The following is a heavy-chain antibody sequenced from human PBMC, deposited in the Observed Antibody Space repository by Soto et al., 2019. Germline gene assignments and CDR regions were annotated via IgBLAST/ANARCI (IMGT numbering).Heavy chain of an antibody. Sequence: GPVKVSCKASGYTFTSYGISWVRQAPGQGLEWMGWISAYNGNTNYAQKLQGRVTMTTDTSTSTAYMELRSLRSDDTAVYYCARRAAAGTSWFDPWGQGTLVTVSS. CDR2: ISAYNGNT. D-gene: IGHD6-13*01. CDR1: GYTFTSYG. CDR3: ARRAAAGTSWFDP. V-gene: IGHV1-18*01. J-gene: IGHJ5*02.